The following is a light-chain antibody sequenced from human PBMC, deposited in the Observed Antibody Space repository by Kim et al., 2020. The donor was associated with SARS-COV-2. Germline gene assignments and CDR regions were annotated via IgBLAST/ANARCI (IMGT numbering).Light chain of an antibody. Sequence: SPGETATLFCRASQTVISTYLAWYQQKPGQAPRLLIHGTSSRATGIPDRFSGSGSGTVFTLTISRLEPEDFAVYYCQQYGNSPRTFGQGTKVDIK. CDR3: QQYGNSPRT. J-gene: IGKJ1*01. CDR2: GTS. V-gene: IGKV3-20*01. CDR1: QTVISTY.